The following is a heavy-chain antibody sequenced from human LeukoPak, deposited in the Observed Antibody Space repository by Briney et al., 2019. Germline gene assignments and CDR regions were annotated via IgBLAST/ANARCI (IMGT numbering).Heavy chain of an antibody. D-gene: IGHD2-2*01. Sequence: PSQTLSLTCTVSGGSISSGDYYWSWIRQPPGKGLEWIGYIYYSGSTYYNPSLKSRVTISVDASKNQFSLKLSSVTAADTAVYYSARYRYVVVPAAVDPLYYYYGMDVWGQGTTVTVSS. CDR1: GGSISSGDYY. V-gene: IGHV4-30-4*01. CDR2: IYYSGST. CDR3: ARYRYVVVPAAVDPLYYYYGMDV. J-gene: IGHJ6*02.